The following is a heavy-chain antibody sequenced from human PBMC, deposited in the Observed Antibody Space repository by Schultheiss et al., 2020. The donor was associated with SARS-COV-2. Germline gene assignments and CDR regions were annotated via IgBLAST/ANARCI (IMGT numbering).Heavy chain of an antibody. CDR1: GGSISSGDYY. CDR2: IYHSGST. V-gene: IGHV4-30-4*01. Sequence: SQTLSLTCTVSGGSISSGDYYWSWVRQPPGKGLEWIGEIYHSGSTNYNPSLKSRVTISVDTSKNQFSLKLSSVTAADTAVYYCARNGYGYPLDYWGQGTLVTVSS. J-gene: IGHJ4*02. CDR3: ARNGYGYPLDY. D-gene: IGHD5-18*01.